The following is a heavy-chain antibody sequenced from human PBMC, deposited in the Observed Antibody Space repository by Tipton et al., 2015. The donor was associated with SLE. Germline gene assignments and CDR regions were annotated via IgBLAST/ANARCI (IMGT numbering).Heavy chain of an antibody. CDR2: IYFMGSA. D-gene: IGHD3-16*01. J-gene: IGHJ2*01. CDR1: GGSLRTSSNYY. Sequence: GLVKPSETLSLTCSVAGGSLRTSSNYYWSWIRQPPGKGLEWIGSIYFMGSAYYNPSLKSRISMSVDTSKNQFSLNLSSVTAADTAVYYCARMGDRWYFDLWGRGTLLTVSS. CDR3: ARMGDRWYFDL. V-gene: IGHV4-39*07.